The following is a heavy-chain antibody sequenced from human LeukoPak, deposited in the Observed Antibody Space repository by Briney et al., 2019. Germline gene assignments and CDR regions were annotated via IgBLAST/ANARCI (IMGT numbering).Heavy chain of an antibody. CDR2: INRSGGST. CDR3: ARGVSYYDSSGYYYSTGYMDV. CDR1: GYTFTSYY. J-gene: IGHJ6*03. V-gene: IGHV1-46*01. Sequence: ASVKVSCKASGYTFTSYYMHWVRQAPGQGLKWMGIINRSGGSTSYAQKFQGRVTMTRDTSTSTVYMELSSLRSEDTAVYYCARGVSYYDSSGYYYSTGYMDVWGKGTTVTVSS. D-gene: IGHD3-22*01.